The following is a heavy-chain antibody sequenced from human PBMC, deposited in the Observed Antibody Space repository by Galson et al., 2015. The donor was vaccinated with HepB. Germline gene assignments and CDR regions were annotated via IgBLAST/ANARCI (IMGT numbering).Heavy chain of an antibody. Sequence: LRLSCATSGFPFSNYGVHWVRQAPGKGLEWVAFIRYDGNYKYYADSVKGRFTISRDNSKDTLDLQMSSLRVEDTAEYYCAKGVPYGRSWYGSMDVCGQGTTVTVSS. CDR2: IRYDGNYK. D-gene: IGHD6-13*01. CDR1: GFPFSNYG. CDR3: AKGVPYGRSWYGSMDV. J-gene: IGHJ6*02. V-gene: IGHV3-30*02.